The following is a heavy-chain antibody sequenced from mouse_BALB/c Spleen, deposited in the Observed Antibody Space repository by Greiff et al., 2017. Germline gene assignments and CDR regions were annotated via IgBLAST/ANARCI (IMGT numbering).Heavy chain of an antibody. CDR1: GYTFTDYA. Sequence: QVQLQQSGAELVRPGVSVKISCKGSGYTFTDYAMHWVKQSHAKSLEWIGVISTYYGDASYNQKFKGKATMTVDKSSSTAYMELARLTSEDSAIYYCASSGDYYDYPWFAYWGQGTLVTVSA. CDR2: ISTYYGDA. CDR3: ASSGDYYDYPWFAY. D-gene: IGHD2-4*01. J-gene: IGHJ3*01. V-gene: IGHV1S137*01.